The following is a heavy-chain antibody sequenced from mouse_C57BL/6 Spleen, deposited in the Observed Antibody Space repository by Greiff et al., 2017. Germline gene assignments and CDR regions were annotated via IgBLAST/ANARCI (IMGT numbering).Heavy chain of an antibody. CDR3: ARPPLTTVVEDWYFDV. Sequence: EVQLQQSGPELVKPGASVKISCKASGYTFTDYNMNWVKQSHGKSLEWIGDINPNNGGTSYNQKFKGKATLTVDKSSSTAYMGLRSLTSEDSAVYYCARPPLTTVVEDWYFDVWGTGTTVTVSS. CDR1: GYTFTDYN. V-gene: IGHV1-26*01. D-gene: IGHD1-1*01. CDR2: INPNNGGT. J-gene: IGHJ1*03.